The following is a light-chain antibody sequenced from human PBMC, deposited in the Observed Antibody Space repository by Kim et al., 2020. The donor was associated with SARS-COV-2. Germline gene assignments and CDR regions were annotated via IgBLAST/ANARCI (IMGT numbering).Light chain of an antibody. CDR1: QGIRND. CDR2: GTS. V-gene: IGKV1-17*01. CDR3: LQHRTYPIT. J-gene: IGKJ5*01. Sequence: ASVGDRVTITCRASQGIRNDLGWYQQNPGRAPKRLIYGTSNLQSGVPSRFSGSGSETEFTLTINSLQPEDVATYFCLQHRTYPITFGQGTRLEIK.